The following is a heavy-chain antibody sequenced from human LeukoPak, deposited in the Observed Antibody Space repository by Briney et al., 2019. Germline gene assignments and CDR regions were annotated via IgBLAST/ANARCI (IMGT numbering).Heavy chain of an antibody. CDR2: ISWNSGSI. Sequence: GRSLRLSCAASGFTFDDYAMHWVRQAPGKGLEWVSGISWNSGSIGYADSVKGRFTTSRDNAKNSLYLQMNSLRAEDTALYYCAKDIGYCSGGSCEGYFDYWGQGTLVTVSS. CDR3: AKDIGYCSGGSCEGYFDY. J-gene: IGHJ4*02. V-gene: IGHV3-9*01. D-gene: IGHD2-15*01. CDR1: GFTFDDYA.